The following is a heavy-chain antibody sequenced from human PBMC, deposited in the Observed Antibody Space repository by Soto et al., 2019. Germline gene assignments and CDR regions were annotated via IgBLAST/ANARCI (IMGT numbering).Heavy chain of an antibody. CDR3: ARLVTSTAYFYHGLDV. Sequence: SETLSLTCAVYGESFNCYYWSWIHQPPGKGLEWIGEINHSGSTNYNPSLKSRVIISVDTSKNQFSLKVSSVTAADTAVYYCARLVTSTAYFYHGLDVWGQGTTVTVSS. D-gene: IGHD2-21*02. J-gene: IGHJ6*02. CDR1: GESFNCYY. V-gene: IGHV4-34*01. CDR2: INHSGST.